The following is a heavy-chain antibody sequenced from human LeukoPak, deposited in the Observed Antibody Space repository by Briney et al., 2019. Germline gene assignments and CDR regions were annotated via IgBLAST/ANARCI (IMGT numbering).Heavy chain of an antibody. Sequence: GESLKISCKGSGYSFTNYWIGWVRQMPGKGLEWMAIIYPGDSDTKYSPSVQGQVTTSVDKSINTAYLQWNSLKASDSAMYYCASPQGAYDSSGPRGDYWGQGTLVTVSS. J-gene: IGHJ4*02. CDR2: IYPGDSDT. D-gene: IGHD3-22*01. V-gene: IGHV5-51*01. CDR3: ASPQGAYDSSGPRGDY. CDR1: GYSFTNYW.